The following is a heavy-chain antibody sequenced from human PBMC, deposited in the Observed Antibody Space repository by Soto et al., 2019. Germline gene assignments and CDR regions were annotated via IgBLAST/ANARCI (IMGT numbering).Heavy chain of an antibody. D-gene: IGHD3-10*01. V-gene: IGHV4-34*01. CDR2: INDSGDI. CDR3: ARGLILWFGELSRRGGYYYYIDV. J-gene: IGHJ6*03. CDR1: GGSFSGYQ. Sequence: QVQLQQWGAGLLKPSETLSLTCAVYGGSFSGYQWSWIRQTPGTGLEWIGGINDSGDINYNPSLKSRVSVLVDSPKKQISLGVSSVTAAATAVYYCARGLILWFGELSRRGGYYYYIDVWGKGTTVTVSS.